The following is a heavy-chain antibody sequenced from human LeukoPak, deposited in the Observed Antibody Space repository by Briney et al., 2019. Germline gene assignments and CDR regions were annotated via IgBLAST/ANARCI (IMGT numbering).Heavy chain of an antibody. CDR3: ARPLWFGDTGDY. J-gene: IGHJ4*02. CDR1: GFTFRSYE. CDR2: ISSSGSTI. D-gene: IGHD3-10*01. V-gene: IGHV3-48*03. Sequence: PGGSLRLSCAASGFTFRSYEMNWLRQASGKGLEWVSYISSSGSTIYYADSVKGRFTISRDSAKNSLYLQMNNLRAEDTAVYYCARPLWFGDTGDYWSQGILVPVSS.